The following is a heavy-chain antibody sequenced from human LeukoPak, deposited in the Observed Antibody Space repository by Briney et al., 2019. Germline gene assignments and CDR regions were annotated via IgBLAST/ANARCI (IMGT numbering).Heavy chain of an antibody. CDR3: AKRGVVIRVILVGFHKEAYYFDS. CDR2: ISDSGGST. CDR1: GITLSNYG. J-gene: IGHJ4*02. D-gene: IGHD3-22*01. Sequence: PGGSLRLSCAVSGITLSNYGMSWVRQAPGKGLEWVAGISDSGGSTNYADSVKGRFTISRDNHKNTLYLQMNSLRAEDTAVYFCAKRGVVIRVILVGFHKEAYYFDSWGQGALVTVSS. V-gene: IGHV3-23*01.